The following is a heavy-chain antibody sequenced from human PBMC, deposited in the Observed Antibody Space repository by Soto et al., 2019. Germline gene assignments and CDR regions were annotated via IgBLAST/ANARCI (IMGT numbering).Heavy chain of an antibody. J-gene: IGHJ6*02. Sequence: ASVKVSCKASGYTFTDYYMHWVRQAPGQGLEWMGWINPNSGGTNYAQKFQGRVTMTRVTSISTAYMELSSLRSDDTALYYCAKDPNIVVVPAATGGMDVWGQGTTVTVSS. CDR3: AKDPNIVVVPAATGGMDV. CDR1: GYTFTDYY. D-gene: IGHD2-2*01. CDR2: INPNSGGT. V-gene: IGHV1-2*02.